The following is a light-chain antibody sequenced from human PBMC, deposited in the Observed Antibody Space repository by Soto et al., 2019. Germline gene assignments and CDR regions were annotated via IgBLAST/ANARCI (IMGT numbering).Light chain of an antibody. CDR1: QSVSSY. Sequence: EIVLTQSPATLSLSPGERATLSCRASQSVSSYLAWYQQKPGQAPRRLIYDASNRATGIPARFSGSGSGTDFTLTISSLAPEDFAVYYCQQRSNWPLYTFGQGTKLE. CDR2: DAS. J-gene: IGKJ2*01. CDR3: QQRSNWPLYT. V-gene: IGKV3-11*01.